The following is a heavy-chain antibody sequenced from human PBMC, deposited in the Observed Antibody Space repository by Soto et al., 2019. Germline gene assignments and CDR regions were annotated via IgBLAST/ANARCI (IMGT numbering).Heavy chain of an antibody. CDR3: ARDAGVSGEVYY. Sequence: QVQLVQSGAEVKKPGASVKVSCKASGYTFTSYGISWVRQAPGQGLEWMGWISAYNGNTNYAQKLQGRVTMTTDTSTSTGYMELRSLRSDFMAVYYCARDAGVSGEVYYWGQGTLVTVSS. D-gene: IGHD3-16*01. CDR2: ISAYNGNT. CDR1: GYTFTSYG. J-gene: IGHJ4*02. V-gene: IGHV1-18*03.